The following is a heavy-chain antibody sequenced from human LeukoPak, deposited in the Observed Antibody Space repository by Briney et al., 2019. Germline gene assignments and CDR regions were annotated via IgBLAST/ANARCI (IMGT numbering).Heavy chain of an antibody. J-gene: IGHJ5*02. CDR3: ARLACSSTSCYVGWFDP. V-gene: IGHV4-4*09. CDR2: IYTSGST. CDR1: GGSISSYY. D-gene: IGHD2-2*01. Sequence: PSETLSLTCTVSGGSISSYYWSWIRQPPGKGLEWIGYIYTSGSTNYNPSLKSRVTISVDTSKNQFSLKLSSVTAADTAVYYCARLACSSTSCYVGWFDPWGQGTLVTVSS.